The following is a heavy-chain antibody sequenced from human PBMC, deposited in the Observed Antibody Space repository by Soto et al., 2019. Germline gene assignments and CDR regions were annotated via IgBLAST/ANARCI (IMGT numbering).Heavy chain of an antibody. CDR2: IKSDGSST. CDR1: GFTFSSYW. J-gene: IGHJ6*02. D-gene: IGHD2-21*02. V-gene: IGHV3-74*01. CDR3: ARSRLCGGDCYRDYYYYGMDV. Sequence: GGSLRLSCVGSGFTFSSYWMHWVRQAPGKGLVWVSRIKSDGSSTSYADSVKGRFTISRDNSKNTLYLQMNSLRAEDTAVYYCARSRLCGGDCYRDYYYYGMDVWGQGTTVTVSS.